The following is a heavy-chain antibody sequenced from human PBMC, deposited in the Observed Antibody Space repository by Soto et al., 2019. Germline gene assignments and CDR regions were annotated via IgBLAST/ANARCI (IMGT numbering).Heavy chain of an antibody. CDR3: AARGGRDYYMDV. D-gene: IGHD2-15*01. J-gene: IGHJ6*03. Sequence: SVKVSCKASGFTFSSSALQWVRQARGQRLEWIGWIVVGSGNTNYAQRFQERVTTTRDMSTSTAYMELNSLRSEDTAVYYCAARGGRDYYMDVWGKGTTVTVSS. CDR1: GFTFSSSA. CDR2: IVVGSGNT. V-gene: IGHV1-58*01.